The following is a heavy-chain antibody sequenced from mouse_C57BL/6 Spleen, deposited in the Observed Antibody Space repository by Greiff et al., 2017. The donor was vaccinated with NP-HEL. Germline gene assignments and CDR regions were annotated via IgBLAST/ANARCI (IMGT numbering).Heavy chain of an antibody. D-gene: IGHD4-1*01. CDR2: IHPNSGST. V-gene: IGHV1-64*01. J-gene: IGHJ4*01. CDR1: GYTFTSYW. Sequence: QVQLQQSGAELVKPGASVKLSCKASGYTFTSYWMHWVKQRPGQGLEWIGMIHPNSGSTNYNEKFKSKATLTVDKSSSTAYMQLSSLTSEDSAVYYCARSSNWDYAMDYWGQGTSVTVSS. CDR3: ARSSNWDYAMDY.